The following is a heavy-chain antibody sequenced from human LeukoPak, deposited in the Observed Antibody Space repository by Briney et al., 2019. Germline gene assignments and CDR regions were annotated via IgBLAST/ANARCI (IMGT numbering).Heavy chain of an antibody. D-gene: IGHD5-18*01. CDR1: GFTFNNYA. V-gene: IGHV3-23*01. Sequence: PGGSLRLSCAASGFTFNNYAMTWVRQAPGKGLDWVSVINGGSGNSYYADSVKGRFIVSRDNSKNTLYLQMNSLRDEDTAVYYCAKGQGYNYGDSIDYWGQGTLVTVSS. CDR2: INGGSGNS. J-gene: IGHJ4*02. CDR3: AKGQGYNYGDSIDY.